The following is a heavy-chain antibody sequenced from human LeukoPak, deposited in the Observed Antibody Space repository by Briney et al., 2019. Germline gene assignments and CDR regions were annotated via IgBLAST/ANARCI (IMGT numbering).Heavy chain of an antibody. J-gene: IGHJ5*02. CDR2: IKEDGSEK. D-gene: IGHD3-16*01. CDR3: ARGGLRYFAR. CDR1: GFSFSNYW. V-gene: IGHV3-7*04. Sequence: PGGSLRLSCEGSGFSFSNYWMSWVRQAPGKGLEWVANIKEDGSEKKYVDSVKGRFTISRDNAKNSLYLQMNSLGGEDTAVYYCARGGLRYFARWGQGTLVTVSS.